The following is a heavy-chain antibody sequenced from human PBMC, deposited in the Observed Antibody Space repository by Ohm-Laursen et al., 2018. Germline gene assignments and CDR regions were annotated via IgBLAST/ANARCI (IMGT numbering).Heavy chain of an antibody. D-gene: IGHD6-13*01. V-gene: IGHV3-23*01. J-gene: IGHJ4*02. CDR1: GFTFSSYA. CDR2: ITVNGDNT. CDR3: EGKGPQQLY. Sequence: SLRLSCTASGFTFSSYAMSWVRQAPGKGLEWVSAITVNGDNTFYADSVKGRFTISRDNSKNTLCLQMNSLTAEDTAAYYCEGKGPQQLYWGQGTLVTVSS.